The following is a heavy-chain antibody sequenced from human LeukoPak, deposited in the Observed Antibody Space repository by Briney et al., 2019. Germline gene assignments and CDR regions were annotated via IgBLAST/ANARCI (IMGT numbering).Heavy chain of an antibody. Sequence: PGGSLRLSCAASGFTFSSYSMNWVRQAPGKGLEWVSYISSSSSTTYYADSVKVRFTISRYNAKNSLYLQMNSLRAEDTAVYYCARVRGYCSSTSCSFDPWGQGTLVTVSS. D-gene: IGHD2-2*01. CDR1: GFTFSSYS. J-gene: IGHJ5*02. V-gene: IGHV3-48*01. CDR3: ARVRGYCSSTSCSFDP. CDR2: ISSSSSTT.